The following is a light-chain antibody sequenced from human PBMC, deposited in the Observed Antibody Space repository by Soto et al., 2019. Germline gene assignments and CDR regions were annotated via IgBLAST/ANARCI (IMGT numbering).Light chain of an antibody. CDR1: SSNIGAGYD. Sequence: QSVLTQPPSVSGAPGQRVTISCTGSSSNIGAGYDAHWYQQLPGKVPKLLIYGDTNRPSGVPDRFSGSKSGTSASLAITGLQPEDEAEYYCAAWDDNLNGPLFGGGTQLTVL. CDR3: AAWDDNLNGPL. CDR2: GDT. J-gene: IGLJ3*02. V-gene: IGLV1-40*01.